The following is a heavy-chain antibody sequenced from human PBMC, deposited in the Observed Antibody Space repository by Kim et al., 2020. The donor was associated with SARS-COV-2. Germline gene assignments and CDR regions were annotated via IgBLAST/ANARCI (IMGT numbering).Heavy chain of an antibody. Sequence: KFQGRVTMTRDTSISTAYMELSRLRSDDTAVYYCARSQTGYSYGVDFDYWGQGTLVTVSS. CDR3: ARSQTGYSYGVDFDY. J-gene: IGHJ4*02. V-gene: IGHV1-2*02. D-gene: IGHD5-18*01.